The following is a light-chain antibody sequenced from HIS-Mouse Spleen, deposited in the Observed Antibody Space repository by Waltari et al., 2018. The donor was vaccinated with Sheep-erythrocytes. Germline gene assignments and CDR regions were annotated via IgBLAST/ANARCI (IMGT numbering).Light chain of an antibody. J-gene: IGLJ3*02. CDR1: KLGDTY. Sequence: SYELTQPPSVSVSPGQTASITCSGDKLGDTYACWYQQKPGQSPVLVIYQDSKRHSGIPERFSGSNWGNTATLTISGTQAMDEAEHYCQAWDSSTAWVFGGGTKMTVL. CDR3: QAWDSSTAWV. V-gene: IGLV3-1*01. CDR2: QDS.